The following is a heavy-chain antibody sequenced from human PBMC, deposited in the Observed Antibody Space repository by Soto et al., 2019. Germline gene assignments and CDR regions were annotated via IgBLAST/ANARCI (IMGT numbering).Heavy chain of an antibody. CDR1: GFTFSTYS. Sequence: GGSLRLSCAASGFTFSTYSMNWVRQAPGKGLEWVSYISSSSSTIFYTDSVKGRFTVSRDNAKNSLYLQMNSLRAEDTAVYYCTTGSYIKYYYDSSGSDIPDFYYWGQGTLVTVSS. D-gene: IGHD3-22*01. CDR2: ISSSSSTI. J-gene: IGHJ4*02. CDR3: TTGSYIKYYYDSSGSDIPDFYY. V-gene: IGHV3-48*01.